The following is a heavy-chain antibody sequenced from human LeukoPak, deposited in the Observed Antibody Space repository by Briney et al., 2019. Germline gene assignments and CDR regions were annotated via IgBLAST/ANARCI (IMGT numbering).Heavy chain of an antibody. CDR1: GGSISSSSYY. V-gene: IGHV4-39*01. CDR2: IYYSGST. J-gene: IGHJ4*02. D-gene: IGHD3-22*01. Sequence: SETLSLTCTVSGGSISSSSYYWGWIRQPPGKGLEWIGSIYYSGSTYYNPFLKSRVTISVDTSKNQFSLKLSSVTAADTAVYYCARHTYYYDSSGYHFDYWGQGTLVTVSS. CDR3: ARHTYYYDSSGYHFDY.